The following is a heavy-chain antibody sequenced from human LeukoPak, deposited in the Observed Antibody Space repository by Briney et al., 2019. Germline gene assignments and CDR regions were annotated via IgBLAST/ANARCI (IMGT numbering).Heavy chain of an antibody. CDR1: GFSFSSYA. V-gene: IGHV3-43D*03. Sequence: GGSLRLSCATSGFSFSSYAMSWVRQAPGKGLEWVSLISWDGGSTYYADSVKGRFTISRDNSKNSLYLQMNSLRAEDTALYYCAKPSRGYSSSWYYFDYWGQGTLVTVSS. CDR3: AKPSRGYSSSWYYFDY. D-gene: IGHD6-13*01. CDR2: ISWDGGST. J-gene: IGHJ4*02.